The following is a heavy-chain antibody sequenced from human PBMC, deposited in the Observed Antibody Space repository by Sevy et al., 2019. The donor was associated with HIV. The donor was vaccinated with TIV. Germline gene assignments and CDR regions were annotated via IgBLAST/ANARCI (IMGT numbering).Heavy chain of an antibody. CDR3: VREGIDGSGYSGGGWDYYYYGMDV. Sequence: GGSLRLSCAASGFTFSSYAMHWVRQAPGKGLEWVAVISSDGSNKYYADSVKGRFTISRDNSKNTLYLQMNSLRAEDTAVYYCVREGIDGSGYSGGGWDYYYYGMDVWGQGTTVTVSS. CDR1: GFTFSSYA. J-gene: IGHJ6*02. D-gene: IGHD3-22*01. CDR2: ISSDGSNK. V-gene: IGHV3-30-3*01.